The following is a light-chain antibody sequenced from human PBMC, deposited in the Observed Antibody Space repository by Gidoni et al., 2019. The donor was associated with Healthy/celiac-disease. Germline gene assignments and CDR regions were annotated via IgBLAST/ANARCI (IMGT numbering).Light chain of an antibody. CDR1: QDISNY. CDR3: QQYEPEKRLT. Sequence: DIQMTQSPSSLSASVGDRVTITCQASQDISNYLNWYQQKPGKAPKLLIYDASNLETGVPSRFSGSGSGTDFTFTISSLQPEDIATYYCQQYEPEKRLTFGGGTKVEIK. CDR2: DAS. V-gene: IGKV1-33*01. J-gene: IGKJ4*01.